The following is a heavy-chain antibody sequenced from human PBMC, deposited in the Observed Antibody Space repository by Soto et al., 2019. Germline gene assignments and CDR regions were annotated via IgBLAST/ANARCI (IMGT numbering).Heavy chain of an antibody. CDR2: ISGSGGST. D-gene: IGHD1-26*01. Sequence: EVQLLESGGGLVQPGGSLRLSCAASGFTFSSYAMSWVRQAPGKGLEWVSAISGSGGSTYYADSVKGRFTISRDNSKNTLYLQMNSLRAEDTAVYYCEKDRGVGATRLSVYYFDYWGQGTLVTVSS. J-gene: IGHJ4*02. V-gene: IGHV3-23*01. CDR1: GFTFSSYA. CDR3: EKDRGVGATRLSVYYFDY.